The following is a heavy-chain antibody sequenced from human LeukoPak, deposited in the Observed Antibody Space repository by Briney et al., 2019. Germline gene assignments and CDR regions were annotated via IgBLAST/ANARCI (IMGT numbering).Heavy chain of an antibody. Sequence: GASVKVSCKASGYTFTSYGISWVRQAPGQGLEWMGIINPSGGSRNYAQKFQGRVTMTRDTSTSTVYMELSSLRSEDTAIYYCARDWSYCSGGSCHSRFWFDPWGQGTLVTVSS. V-gene: IGHV1-46*01. J-gene: IGHJ5*02. D-gene: IGHD2-15*01. CDR3: ARDWSYCSGGSCHSRFWFDP. CDR2: INPSGGSR. CDR1: GYTFTSYG.